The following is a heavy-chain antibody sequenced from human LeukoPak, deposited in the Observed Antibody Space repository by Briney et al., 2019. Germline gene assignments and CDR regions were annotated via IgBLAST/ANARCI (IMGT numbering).Heavy chain of an antibody. CDR1: GGPIGSGGFT. Sequence: PSETLSLTCAVSGGPIGSGGFTWIWIPLPPGKGLDGIGNNYHSRITYYNPSLKIRVTISIDRSKIQFSLTLSSVPAADTAVYYCARGSGFYYGSGSPPTAVDVWGQGTTVTVSS. CDR3: ARGSGFYYGSGSPPTAVDV. J-gene: IGHJ6*02. CDR2: NYHSRIT. D-gene: IGHD3-10*01. V-gene: IGHV4-30-2*01.